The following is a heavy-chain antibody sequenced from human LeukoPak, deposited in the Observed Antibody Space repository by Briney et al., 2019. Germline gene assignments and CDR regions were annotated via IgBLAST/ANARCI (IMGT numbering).Heavy chain of an antibody. D-gene: IGHD3-10*01. CDR2: ISANGGAT. V-gene: IGHV3-23*01. CDR3: AKASGSPYYFDY. Sequence: GGSLRLSCAPSGFTFSNFAMSWVRQAPGKGLEGVSLISANGGATYYADSVKGRVTISRDNSKSTLYLQMNSLRADDAAVYYCAKASGSPYYFDYWGQGTLVTVSS. J-gene: IGHJ4*02. CDR1: GFTFSNFA.